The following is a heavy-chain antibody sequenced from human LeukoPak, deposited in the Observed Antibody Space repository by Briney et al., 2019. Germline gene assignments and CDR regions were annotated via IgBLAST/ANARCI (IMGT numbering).Heavy chain of an antibody. D-gene: IGHD6-13*01. V-gene: IGHV3-30*18. CDR3: AKGFYGYSSGWYSGNWFDP. J-gene: IGHJ5*02. CDR2: ISYDGSNK. Sequence: GGSLRLSCAASGFTFSSYGMHWVRQAPGKGLEWVAVISYDGSNKYYADSVKGRFTISRDNSKNTLYLQMNSLRAEDTAVYYCAKGFYGYSSGWYSGNWFDPWGQGTLVTVSS. CDR1: GFTFSSYG.